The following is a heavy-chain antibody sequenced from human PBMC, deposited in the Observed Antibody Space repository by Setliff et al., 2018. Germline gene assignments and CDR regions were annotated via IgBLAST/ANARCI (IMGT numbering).Heavy chain of an antibody. Sequence: SETLSLTCTVSGGSISSYYWSWIRQPAGKGLEWIGRIYTSGSTNYNPSLKSRVTMSVDTSQNQCSRKVNSVTAADTAVYYCTRLAARGYSYGSDYWGQGSLVTVSS. CDR1: GGSISSYY. D-gene: IGHD5-18*01. CDR3: TRLAARGYSYGSDY. V-gene: IGHV4-4*07. CDR2: IYTSGST. J-gene: IGHJ4*02.